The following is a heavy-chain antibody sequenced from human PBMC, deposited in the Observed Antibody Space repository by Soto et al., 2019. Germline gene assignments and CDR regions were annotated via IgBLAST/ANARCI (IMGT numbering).Heavy chain of an antibody. D-gene: IGHD3-22*01. V-gene: IGHV3-15*01. CDR3: TTGWDTIIVVVSEEAYYYYGMDV. Sequence: GALRLASPASGFPLSNAWMSWVRQAPGKGLEWVGRIKSKTDGGTTDYAAHVKGSFTISRDDSRNTLYLQMNSMKTEETAVYYCTTGWDTIIVVVSEEAYYYYGMDVWGQGTTVTVSS. J-gene: IGHJ6*02. CDR2: IKSKTDGGTT. CDR1: GFPLSNAW.